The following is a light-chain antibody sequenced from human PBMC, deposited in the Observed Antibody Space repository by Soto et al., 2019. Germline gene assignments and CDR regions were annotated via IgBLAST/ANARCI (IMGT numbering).Light chain of an antibody. V-gene: IGKV3-20*01. CDR3: QQYGRSPPT. Sequence: ESVLTQSPSTLSLSPGEKATLSCRASQSVSNNYLAWYQQKPGQAPRLLIYGASNRATGIPDRFSGSGSGTDFTLTITRLEPEDFAIYYCQQYGRSPPTFGRVT. J-gene: IGKJ1*01. CDR1: QSVSNNY. CDR2: GAS.